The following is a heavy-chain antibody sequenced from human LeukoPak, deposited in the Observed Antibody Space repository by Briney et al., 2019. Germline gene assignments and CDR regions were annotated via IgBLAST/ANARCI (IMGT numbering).Heavy chain of an antibody. CDR2: ISGSGGST. V-gene: IGHV3-23*01. J-gene: IGHJ4*02. Sequence: GGSLRLSCAASGFTFSSYAMSWVRQAPGKGLEWVSAISGSGGSTYYADSVKGRFTISRDNSKNTLYLQMNSLRAEDTAVYYCAKAPLRTVAGTSHFDYWGQGTLATVSS. CDR1: GFTFSSYA. CDR3: AKAPLRTVAGTSHFDY. D-gene: IGHD6-19*01.